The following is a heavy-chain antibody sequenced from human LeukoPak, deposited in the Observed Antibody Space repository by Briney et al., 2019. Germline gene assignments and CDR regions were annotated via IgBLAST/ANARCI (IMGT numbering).Heavy chain of an antibody. CDR2: IYYSGSA. V-gene: IGHV4-31*03. CDR3: ASRDTAMVTGFDY. J-gene: IGHJ4*02. Sequence: SETLSLTCTVSGGSISSGGYYWGWIRQHPGKGLEWIGYIYYSGSAYYNPSLKSRVTISVDTSKNQFSLKLSSVTAADTAVYYCASRDTAMVTGFDYWGQGTLVTVSS. CDR1: GGSISSGGYY. D-gene: IGHD5-18*01.